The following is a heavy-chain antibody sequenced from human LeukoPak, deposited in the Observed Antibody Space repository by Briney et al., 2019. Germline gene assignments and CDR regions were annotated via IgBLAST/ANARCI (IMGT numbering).Heavy chain of an antibody. CDR3: ARGSGYSH. D-gene: IGHD3-3*01. V-gene: IGHV3-30*02. J-gene: IGHJ4*02. CDR1: GFTFSSYG. Sequence: PGGSPRLSCAASGFTFSSYGMHWVRQAPGKGLEWVAFIRYDGSNKYYADSVKGRFTISRDNSENTVYLQMNSVRAEDTAVYYCARGSGYSHWGQGTLVTVSS. CDR2: IRYDGSNK.